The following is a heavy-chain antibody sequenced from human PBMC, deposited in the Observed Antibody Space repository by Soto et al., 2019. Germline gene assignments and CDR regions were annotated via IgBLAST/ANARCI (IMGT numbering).Heavy chain of an antibody. CDR1: GFTFSDYY. Sequence: QVQLVESGGGLVKPGGSLRLSCAASGFTFSDYYMTWIRQAPGKGLEWVSYISSTSSYTQYADSVRGRFTISRDNAKNSLFLQMNSLRAEDTGVYYCARDGTGWASYFDYLGQGILVTVSS. CDR2: ISSTSSYT. J-gene: IGHJ4*02. V-gene: IGHV3-11*05. D-gene: IGHD6-19*01. CDR3: ARDGTGWASYFDY.